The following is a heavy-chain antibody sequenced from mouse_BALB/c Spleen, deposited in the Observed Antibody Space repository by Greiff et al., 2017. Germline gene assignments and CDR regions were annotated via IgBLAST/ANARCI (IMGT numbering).Heavy chain of an antibody. J-gene: IGHJ3*01. V-gene: IGHV14-1*02. D-gene: IGHD2-13*01. CDR2: IDPENGNT. CDR1: GFNIKDYY. CDR3: ARWGEGFAY. Sequence: VQLKESGAELVRPGALVKLSCKASGFNIKDYYMHWVKQRPEQGLEWIGWIDPENGNTIYDPKFQGKASITADTSSNTAYLQLSSLTSEDTAVYYCARWGEGFAYWGQGTLVTVSA.